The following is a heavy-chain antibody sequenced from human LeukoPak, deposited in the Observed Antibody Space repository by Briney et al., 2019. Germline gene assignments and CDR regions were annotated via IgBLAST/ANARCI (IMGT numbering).Heavy chain of an antibody. V-gene: IGHV3-48*02. CDR2: ISSFSGTI. J-gene: IGHJ4*02. CDR3: ARDQGGPTSY. CDR1: GFTFSSYW. D-gene: IGHD3-16*01. Sequence: YPGGSLRLSCAASGFTFSSYWMTWVRQAPGKGLEWVAYISSFSGTIYYADSVKGRFTISRDNAKNSLYLQMNSLRDEDTAVYYRARDQGGPTSYWGQGTLVTVSS.